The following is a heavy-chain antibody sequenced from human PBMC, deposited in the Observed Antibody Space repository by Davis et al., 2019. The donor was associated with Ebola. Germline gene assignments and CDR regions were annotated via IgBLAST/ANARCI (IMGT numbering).Heavy chain of an antibody. Sequence: GESLKTSCAASGFTFSSYGMHWVRQAPGKGLEWVAVISYDGSNKYYADSVKGRFTISRDNSKNTLYLQMNSLRAEDTAVYYCAREGLSREYYYGSGSPTLDYWGQGTLVTVSS. D-gene: IGHD3-10*01. CDR2: ISYDGSNK. CDR3: AREGLSREYYYGSGSPTLDY. CDR1: GFTFSSYG. V-gene: IGHV3-30*03. J-gene: IGHJ4*02.